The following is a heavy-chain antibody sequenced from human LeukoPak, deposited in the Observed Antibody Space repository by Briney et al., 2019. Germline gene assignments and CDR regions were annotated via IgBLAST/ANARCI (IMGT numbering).Heavy chain of an antibody. CDR2: VYHSGST. CDR1: DYSISSGYY. D-gene: IGHD6-6*01. V-gene: IGHV4-38-2*02. CDR3: AREGRSSDAFDI. J-gene: IGHJ3*02. Sequence: SETLSLTCTVSDYSISSGYYWGWIRQPPGKGLEWIGSVYHSGSTYYNPSLKSRLTISVDTSKNQFSLKLSSVTAADTAVYYCAREGRSSDAFDIWGQGTMVTVSS.